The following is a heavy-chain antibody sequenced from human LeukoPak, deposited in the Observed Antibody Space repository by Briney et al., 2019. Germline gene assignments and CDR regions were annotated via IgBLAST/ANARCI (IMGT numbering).Heavy chain of an antibody. V-gene: IGHV1-2*02. CDR2: INPNSGGT. CDR1: GYTFTSYY. J-gene: IGHJ6*03. CDR3: ARGPYYYYYYYMDV. Sequence: ASVKVSCKASGYTFTSYYMHWVRQAPGQGLEWMGWINPNSGGTNYAQKFQGRVTMTRDTSISTAYMELSRLRSDDTAVYYCARGPYYYYYYYMDVWGKGTTVTVSS.